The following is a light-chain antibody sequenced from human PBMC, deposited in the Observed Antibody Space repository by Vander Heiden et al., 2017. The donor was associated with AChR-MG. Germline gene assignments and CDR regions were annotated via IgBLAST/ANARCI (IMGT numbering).Light chain of an antibody. CDR3: HQYYSIPT. CDR1: QSILYSSNNRNY. J-gene: IGKJ1*01. Sequence: DIVMTQSPASLAVSLGERATINCKSSQSILYSSNNRNYLTWYQQKPGQPPKLLIYWASTREAVVPDRCSGSGSGTDFTLTISSLQAEDVAVYYCHQYYSIPTFGQGTKVEIK. V-gene: IGKV4-1*01. CDR2: WAS.